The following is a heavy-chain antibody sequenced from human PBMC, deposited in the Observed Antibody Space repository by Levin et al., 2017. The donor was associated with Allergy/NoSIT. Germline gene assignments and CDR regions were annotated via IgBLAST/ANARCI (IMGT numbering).Heavy chain of an antibody. CDR3: ARGRTVLRYFDWLFYWFDP. CDR2: INPSGGST. Sequence: PGESLKISCKASGYTFTSYYMHWVRQAPGQGLEWMGIINPSGGSTSYAQKFQGRVTMTRDTSTSTVYMELSSLRSEDTAVYYCARGRTVLRYFDWLFYWFDPWGQGTLVTVSS. D-gene: IGHD3-9*01. CDR1: GYTFTSYY. J-gene: IGHJ5*02. V-gene: IGHV1-46*01.